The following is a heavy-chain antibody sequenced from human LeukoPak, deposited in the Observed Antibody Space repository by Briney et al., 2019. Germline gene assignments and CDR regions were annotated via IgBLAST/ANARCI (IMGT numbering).Heavy chain of an antibody. V-gene: IGHV4-38-2*01. Sequence: SETLSLTCAVSGYSISSGYYWGWLGQRPGKGVEWIGSIYHSGSTYYNPSLKSRVTISVHTSKNQFSLKLTSVTAAGTAVYFCARRVVTIGDDAFDIWGQGTMVTVSS. J-gene: IGHJ3*02. CDR3: ARRVVTIGDDAFDI. CDR2: IYHSGST. CDR1: GYSISSGYY. D-gene: IGHD3-22*01.